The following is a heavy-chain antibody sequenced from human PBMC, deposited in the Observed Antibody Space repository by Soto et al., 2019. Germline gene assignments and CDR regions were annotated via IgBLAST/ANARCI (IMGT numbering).Heavy chain of an antibody. CDR2: IYHSGST. CDR3: ARTNARTTGTTGYYYGMDV. J-gene: IGHJ6*02. Sequence: SETLSLTCAVSGGSISSSNWWSWVRQPPGKGLEWIGEIYHSGSTNYNPSLKSRVTISVDKSKNQFSLKLSSVTAADTAVYYCARTNARTTGTTGYYYGMDVWGQGTTVTAP. CDR1: GGSISSSNW. D-gene: IGHD1-1*01. V-gene: IGHV4-4*02.